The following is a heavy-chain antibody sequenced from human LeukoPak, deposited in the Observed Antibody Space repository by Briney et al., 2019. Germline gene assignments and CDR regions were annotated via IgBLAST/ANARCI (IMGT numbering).Heavy chain of an antibody. CDR3: ARGSGVVTPYYYYMDV. Sequence: HPGGSLRLSCAASGFTFGNHWMSWVRQAPGKGLEWVANIKQDRSEKYYVDSVKGRFIISRDNAKNSLYLQMNNLGAEDTAVYYCARGSGVVTPYYYYMDVWGKGTTVTVSS. CDR2: IKQDRSEK. CDR1: GFTFGNHW. J-gene: IGHJ6*03. V-gene: IGHV3-7*01. D-gene: IGHD2-21*02.